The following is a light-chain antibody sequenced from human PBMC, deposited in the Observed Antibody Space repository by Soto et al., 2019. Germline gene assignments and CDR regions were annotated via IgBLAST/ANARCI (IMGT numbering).Light chain of an antibody. CDR2: EVS. J-gene: IGLJ1*01. CDR1: SSDVGAYNF. Sequence: QSALTQPASVSGSPGQSITLSCTGTSSDVGAYNFVSWFQQHPGKPPKLIIFEVSRRPSGISNRFSGSKSGITASLTISGLQAEDEADYYCSSYATSNTPLYVFGTGTSSPS. V-gene: IGLV2-14*01. CDR3: SSYATSNTPLYV.